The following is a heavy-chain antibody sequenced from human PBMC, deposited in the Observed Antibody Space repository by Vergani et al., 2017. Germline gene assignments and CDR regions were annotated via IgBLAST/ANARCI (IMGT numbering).Heavy chain of an antibody. CDR1: GGSISSYY. CDR2: IYTSGST. Sequence: QVQLQESGPGLVKPSETLSLTCTVSGGSISSYYWSWIRQPAGKGLEWIGRIYTSGSTNYNPSLKSRVTMSVDTSKNQFSLKLSSVTAADTAVYYCARHALRCSSTSCYNWFDPWGQGTLVTVSS. J-gene: IGHJ5*02. CDR3: ARHALRCSSTSCYNWFDP. V-gene: IGHV4-4*07. D-gene: IGHD2-2*01.